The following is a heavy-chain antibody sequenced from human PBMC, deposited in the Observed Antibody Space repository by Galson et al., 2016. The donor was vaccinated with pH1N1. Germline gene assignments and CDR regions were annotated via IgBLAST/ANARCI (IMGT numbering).Heavy chain of an antibody. CDR1: GYSFSTYW. Sequence: QSGAEVKKPGESLKISCKGFGYSFSTYWISWVRQMPGKGLEWMGKIDPSDSYTKYSPSFQGHVTISVDKSISTAYLQWSSLKASDTAMYYCARHTAHCSSITCQNWFDPWGQGTLVTVSS. CDR3: ARHTAHCSSITCQNWFDP. D-gene: IGHD2-2*01. V-gene: IGHV5-10-1*01. CDR2: IDPSDSYT. J-gene: IGHJ5*02.